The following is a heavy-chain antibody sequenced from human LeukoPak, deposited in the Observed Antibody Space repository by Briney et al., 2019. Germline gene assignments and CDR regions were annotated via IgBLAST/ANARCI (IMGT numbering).Heavy chain of an antibody. V-gene: IGHV1-69*04. CDR1: GGTFSSYA. D-gene: IGHD5-18*01. Sequence: SVKVSCKASGGTFSSYAISWVRQAPGQGLEWMGRITPILGIANYAQKFQGRVTITADKSTSTAYMELSSLRSEDTAVYYCARDQGYSYGVEYWGQGTLVTVSS. J-gene: IGHJ4*02. CDR3: ARDQGYSYGVEY. CDR2: ITPILGIA.